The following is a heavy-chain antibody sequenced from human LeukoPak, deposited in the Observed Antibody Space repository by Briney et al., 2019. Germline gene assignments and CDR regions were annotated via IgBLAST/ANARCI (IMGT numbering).Heavy chain of an antibody. V-gene: IGHV4-30-2*01. CDR3: AREGAVTTDAFDI. CDR1: GGSISSGGYS. J-gene: IGHJ3*02. D-gene: IGHD4-11*01. CDR2: IYHSGST. Sequence: ASETLSLTCAVSGGSISSGGYSWSWIRQPPGKGLEWIGYIYHSGSTYYNPSLKSRVTISVDRSKNQFSLKLSSVTAADTAVYYCAREGAVTTDAFDIWGQGTMVTVSS.